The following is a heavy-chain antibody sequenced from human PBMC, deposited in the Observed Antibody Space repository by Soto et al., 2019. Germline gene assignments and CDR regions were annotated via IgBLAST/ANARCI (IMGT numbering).Heavy chain of an antibody. Sequence: QVHLVQAGAEVKKPGSSVKVSCRASGGTFNRYSISWERQAPGQGLEWMGRIIPMFGITNYAQKFQGRVMITADKSANPAYRDVSGLRSEDTAMYYCATFYEGDCTTTTCYGDFDYWGQGTLVTGSS. J-gene: IGHJ4*02. CDR2: IIPMFGIT. CDR3: ATFYEGDCTTTTCYGDFDY. V-gene: IGHV1-69*02. D-gene: IGHD2-2*01. CDR1: GGTFNRYS.